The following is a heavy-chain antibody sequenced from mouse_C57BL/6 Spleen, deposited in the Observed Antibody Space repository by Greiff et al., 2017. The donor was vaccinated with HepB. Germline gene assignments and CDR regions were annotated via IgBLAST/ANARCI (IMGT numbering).Heavy chain of an antibody. CDR2: IDPNCGGT. Sequence: QVQLQQPGAELVKPGASVKLSCKASGYTFTSYWMHWVKQRPGRGLEWIGRIDPNCGGTKYNEKFKSKATLTVDKPSSTTYLQLSSLTSEDSAVYYYARQGDQDSEVFAYWGQGTLVTVSA. CDR1: GYTFTSYW. V-gene: IGHV1-72*01. CDR3: ARQGDQDSEVFAY. J-gene: IGHJ3*01. D-gene: IGHD3-1*01.